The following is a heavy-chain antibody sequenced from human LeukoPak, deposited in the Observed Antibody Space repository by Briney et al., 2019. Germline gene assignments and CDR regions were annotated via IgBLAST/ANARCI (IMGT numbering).Heavy chain of an antibody. D-gene: IGHD5-24*01. V-gene: IGHV3-23*01. CDR1: GFTFRDAA. CDR2: ISSSGNNA. Sequence: PGGSLRLSCAVSGFTFRDAAMTWVRQAPGKGLEWVSLISSSGNNAYYADSVKGRFTISGDNSKNTLSLQMNSLRVEDTAIYYCAKDIQLSTWGLGTMVTVSS. CDR3: AKDIQLST. J-gene: IGHJ3*01.